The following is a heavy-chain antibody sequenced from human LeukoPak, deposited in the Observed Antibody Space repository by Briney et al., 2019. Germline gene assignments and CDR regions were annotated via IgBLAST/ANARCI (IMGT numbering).Heavy chain of an antibody. J-gene: IGHJ5*02. CDR1: GGSISSYY. CDR2: IYYSGST. D-gene: IGHD6-13*01. CDR3: ARDRSETSSSWPDWFDP. V-gene: IGHV4-59*01. Sequence: KPSETLSLTCTVSGGSISSYYWSWIRQPPGKGLEWIGYIYYSGSTNYNPSLKSRVTISVDTSKNQFSLKLSSVTAADTAVYYCARDRSETSSSWPDWFDPWGQGTLVTVSS.